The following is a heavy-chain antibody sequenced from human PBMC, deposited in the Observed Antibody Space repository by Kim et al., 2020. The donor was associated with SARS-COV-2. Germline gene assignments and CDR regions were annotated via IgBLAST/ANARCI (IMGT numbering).Heavy chain of an antibody. J-gene: IGHJ6*02. CDR1: GYTFTGYY. CDR3: ARSSPTAVTIFGVVTPKFYYYGMDV. CDR2: INPNSGGT. D-gene: IGHD3-3*01. Sequence: ASVKVSCKASGYTFTGYYMHWVRQAPGQGLEWMGWINPNSGGTNYAQKFQGRVTMTRDTSISTAYMELSRLRSDDTAVYYCARSSPTAVTIFGVVTPKFYYYGMDVWGQGTTVTVSS. V-gene: IGHV1-2*02.